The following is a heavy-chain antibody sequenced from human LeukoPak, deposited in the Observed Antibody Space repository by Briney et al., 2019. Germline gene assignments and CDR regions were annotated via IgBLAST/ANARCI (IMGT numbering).Heavy chain of an antibody. CDR3: AKSGGYGLIDY. D-gene: IGHD1-26*01. CDR1: GGSISSSSYY. CDR2: IYDSGST. Sequence: SETLSLTCTVSGGSISSSSYYWGWIRQPPGKGLEWIGNIYDSGSTYYNASLQSRVTISIDTSKNQFSLRLSSVTAADTAMYYCAKSGGYGLIDYWGQGTLVTVSS. J-gene: IGHJ4*02. V-gene: IGHV4-39*01.